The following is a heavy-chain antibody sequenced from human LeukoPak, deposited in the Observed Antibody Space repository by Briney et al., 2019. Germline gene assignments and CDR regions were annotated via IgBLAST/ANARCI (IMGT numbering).Heavy chain of an antibody. CDR2: INPSGGST. Sequence: ASVKVSCKASGYTFTSYYVHWVRQAPGQGLEWMGIINPSGGSTSYAQKFQGRVTMTRDTSTSTVYMELSSLRSEDTAVYYCARDRADYYDSSVHAFDIWGQGTMVTVSS. CDR1: GYTFTSYY. CDR3: ARDRADYYDSSVHAFDI. J-gene: IGHJ3*02. V-gene: IGHV1-46*01. D-gene: IGHD3-22*01.